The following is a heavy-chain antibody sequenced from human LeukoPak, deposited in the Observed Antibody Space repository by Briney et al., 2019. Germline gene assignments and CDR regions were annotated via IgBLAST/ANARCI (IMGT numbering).Heavy chain of an antibody. V-gene: IGHV1-2*02. CDR1: GYTFTGYY. J-gene: IGHJ5*02. CDR2: INPNSGGT. D-gene: IGHD2-15*01. CDR3: ATCSGGSCYSISNWFDP. Sequence: ASVKVSCKASGYTFTGYYMHWVRQAPGQGLEWMGWINPNSGGTNYAQKFQGRVTMTRDTSISTAYMELSRLRSDDTAVYYCATCSGGSCYSISNWFDPWGQGTLVTVSS.